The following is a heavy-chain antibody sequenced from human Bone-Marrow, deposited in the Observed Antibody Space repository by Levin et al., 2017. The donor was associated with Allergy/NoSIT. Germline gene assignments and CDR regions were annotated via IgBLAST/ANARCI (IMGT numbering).Heavy chain of an antibody. J-gene: IGHJ4*02. Sequence: GGSLRLSCAASGFTFSTYAMNWVRQAPGKGLECVSSISDSGDKTYYADSVKGRFTISRDNSKNTLYLQMNSLRAEDTAVYFCATDRSLNSVNTNGYFDNWGQGTLVTVSS. CDR2: ISDSGDKT. CDR1: GFTFSTYA. V-gene: IGHV3-23*01. CDR3: ATDRSLNSVNTNGYFDN. D-gene: IGHD4-17*01.